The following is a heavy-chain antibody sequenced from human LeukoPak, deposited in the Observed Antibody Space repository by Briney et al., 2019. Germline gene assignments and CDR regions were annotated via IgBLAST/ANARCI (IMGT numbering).Heavy chain of an antibody. CDR3: ARDRRTMVGADAFDI. J-gene: IGHJ3*02. CDR1: GGSINSGNYY. Sequence: SETLSLTCTVSGGSINSGNYYWSWIRQPAGKGLEWIGRIYTSGSTNYSPSLKSRVTMSVDTSKNQFSLKLSSVTAADTAVYYCARDRRTMVGADAFDIWGQGTMVTVSS. CDR2: IYTSGST. V-gene: IGHV4-61*02. D-gene: IGHD3-10*01.